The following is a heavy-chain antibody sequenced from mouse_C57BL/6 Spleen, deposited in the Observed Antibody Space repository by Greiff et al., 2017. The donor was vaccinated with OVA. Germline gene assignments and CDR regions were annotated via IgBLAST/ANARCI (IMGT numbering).Heavy chain of an antibody. V-gene: IGHV6-3*01. CDR1: GFTFSNYW. Sequence: EVKLMESGGGLVQPGGSMKLSCVASGFTFSNYWMNWVRQSPEKGLEWVAQIRFKSDNYATHYAVSVKGMFTISRDDSKSSVYLQMNNLRAEDTGIYYCTGYSNSWYFDVWGTGTTVTVSS. D-gene: IGHD2-5*01. CDR2: IRFKSDNYAT. J-gene: IGHJ1*03. CDR3: TGYSNSWYFDV.